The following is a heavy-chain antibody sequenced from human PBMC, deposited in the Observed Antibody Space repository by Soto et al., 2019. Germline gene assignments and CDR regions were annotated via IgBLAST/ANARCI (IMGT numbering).Heavy chain of an antibody. J-gene: IGHJ4*02. CDR2: IIPIFGTA. D-gene: IGHD2-15*01. CDR3: ARVRPNCSGGSCPPGY. V-gene: IGHV1-69*13. CDR1: GGTFSSYA. Sequence: SVKVSCKTSGGTFSSYAISWVRQAPGQGLEWMGGIIPIFGTANYAQKFQGRVTITADESTSTAYMELSSLRSEDTAVYYCARVRPNCSGGSCPPGYWGQGTLVTVSS.